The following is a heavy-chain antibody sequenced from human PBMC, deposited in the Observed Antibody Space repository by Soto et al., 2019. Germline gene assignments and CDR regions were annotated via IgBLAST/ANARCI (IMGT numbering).Heavy chain of an antibody. CDR1: VFSFNRYA. V-gene: IGHV3-30-3*01. CDR3: AKDPASRAFGMDV. CDR2: ITFDGGNQ. J-gene: IGHJ6*02. Sequence: GGSLRLSCAGSVFSFNRYAMHWVRQAPGKGLEWVAVITFDGGNQYYADSVRGRFTISRDNSRNTMDLQMNRLTTEDTAVYYCAKDPASRAFGMDVWGQGTTVTVSS.